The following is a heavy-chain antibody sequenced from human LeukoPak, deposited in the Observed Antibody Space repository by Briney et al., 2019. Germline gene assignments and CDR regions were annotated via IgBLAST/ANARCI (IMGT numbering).Heavy chain of an antibody. CDR1: GFGVSGYW. CDR2: IKQDGSEK. Sequence: GGSLRLSCAACGFGVSGYWMTWVRHATGKGLEWVANIKQDGSEKNYVDSVKGRFTISRDNAENSLFLQMNSLRVEDTAVYYCAREWQGGIAAAGTRIEGDYWGQGTLVAASS. D-gene: IGHD6-13*01. V-gene: IGHV3-7*01. J-gene: IGHJ4*02. CDR3: AREWQGGIAAAGTRIEGDY.